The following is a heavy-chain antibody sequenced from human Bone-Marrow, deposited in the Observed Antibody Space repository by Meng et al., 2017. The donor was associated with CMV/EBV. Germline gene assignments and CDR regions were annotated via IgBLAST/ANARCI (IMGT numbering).Heavy chain of an antibody. Sequence: SETLSLTCTVSGGSISSYYWSWIRQPPGKGLEWIGYIYYSGSTNYNPSLKSRVTISVDTSKNQFSLKLSSVTAADTAVYYCARLYSGWSGWFDPWGQGTLVTGSS. V-gene: IGHV4-59*01. CDR1: GGSISSYY. D-gene: IGHD6-19*01. CDR2: IYYSGST. J-gene: IGHJ5*02. CDR3: ARLYSGWSGWFDP.